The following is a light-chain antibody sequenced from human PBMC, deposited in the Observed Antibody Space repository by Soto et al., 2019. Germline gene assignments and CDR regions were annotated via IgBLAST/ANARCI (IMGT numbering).Light chain of an antibody. CDR1: QTVRNNY. J-gene: IGKJ1*01. CDR2: GAS. V-gene: IGKV3-20*01. CDR3: HQYSSSRRT. Sequence: EFVLTQSPGTLSLSPGERATLSCRASQTVRNNYLAWYQQKPGQAPRLLIYGASNRAAGIPDRFSGSGSGTDFTLTISRLEPEDFAVYYCHQYSSSRRTFGQGTKV.